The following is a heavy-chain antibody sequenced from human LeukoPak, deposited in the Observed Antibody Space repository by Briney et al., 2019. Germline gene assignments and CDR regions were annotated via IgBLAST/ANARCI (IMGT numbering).Heavy chain of an antibody. J-gene: IGHJ3*02. CDR2: ISAYNGNT. Sequence: ASVKVSRKASGYTFTSYGISWVRQAPGQGLEWMGWISAYNGNTNYAQNLQGRVTMTTDTSTSTACMELRSLRSDDTAVYYCARAGTPYDYGGPRDAFDIWGQGTMVTVSS. D-gene: IGHD4-23*01. CDR3: ARAGTPYDYGGPRDAFDI. CDR1: GYTFTSYG. V-gene: IGHV1-18*01.